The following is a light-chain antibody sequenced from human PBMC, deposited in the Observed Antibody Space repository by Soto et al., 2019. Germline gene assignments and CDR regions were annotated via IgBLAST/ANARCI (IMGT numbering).Light chain of an antibody. CDR1: QSVSSRY. CDR2: GAS. V-gene: IGKV3D-15*03. CDR3: LQYNHWLTWT. Sequence: ATLSFLAVQSVSSRYLAWYEQTPGQAPRLLIYGASSRVTGIPDRFSVSGSGTGFTLTISILQSEDFAVYYCLQYNHWLTWTFCQGTNVEI. J-gene: IGKJ1*01.